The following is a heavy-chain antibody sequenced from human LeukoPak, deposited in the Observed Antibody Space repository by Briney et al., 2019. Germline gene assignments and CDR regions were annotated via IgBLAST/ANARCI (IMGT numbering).Heavy chain of an antibody. V-gene: IGHV4-4*09. D-gene: IGHD3-10*01. CDR1: GGFIGSHY. CDR2: TYATGST. J-gene: IGHJ5*02. CDR3: ARHGSVRSPLCP. Sequence: SDTLSLLRSVSGGFIGSHYWSWIREPPGKALEGIGYTYATGSTNYNPSLKSRGSISVDTSKNQFSLKLRSVTAADTAVYYCARHGSVRSPLCPWGQGTLCTVSS.